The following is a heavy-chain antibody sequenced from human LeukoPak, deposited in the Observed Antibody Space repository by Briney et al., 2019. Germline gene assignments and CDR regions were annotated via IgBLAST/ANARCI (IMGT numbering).Heavy chain of an antibody. V-gene: IGHV3-20*04. Sequence: GGSLRLSCAASGFTFDDYGMSWVRQAPGKGLEWVSGINWNGGSTGYADSVKGRFTISRDNAKNSLYLQMNSLRAEDTALYYCARLYGSGSYYNVPLDYWGQGTLVTVSS. J-gene: IGHJ4*02. D-gene: IGHD3-10*01. CDR3: ARLYGSGSYYNVPLDY. CDR2: INWNGGST. CDR1: GFTFDDYG.